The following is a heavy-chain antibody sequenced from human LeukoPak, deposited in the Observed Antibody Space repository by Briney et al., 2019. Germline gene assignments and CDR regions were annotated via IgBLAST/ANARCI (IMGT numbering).Heavy chain of an antibody. D-gene: IGHD3-10*01. CDR1: GFTFSDYY. Sequence: GGSLRLSCAASGFTFSDYYMSWLRQAPGKGLEWVSYISSSGSTIYYADSVRGRFTISRDNAKNSLYLQMNSLRAEDTAVYYCAREYYYGSGSLDIYYWGQGTLVTVSS. CDR2: ISSSGSTI. J-gene: IGHJ4*02. CDR3: AREYYYGSGSLDIYY. V-gene: IGHV3-11*04.